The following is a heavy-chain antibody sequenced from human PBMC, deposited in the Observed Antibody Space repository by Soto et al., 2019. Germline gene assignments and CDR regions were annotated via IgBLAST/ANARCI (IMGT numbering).Heavy chain of an antibody. D-gene: IGHD6-19*01. J-gene: IGHJ4*02. Sequence: QLQLQESGPGLVKPSETLSLTCTVSGGSISSSSYYWGWIRQPPGKGLEWIGSIYYSGSTYYNPSLKSRVTISVDTSKNQFSLKLSSVTAADTAVYYCARHSSGWYREYWGQGTLVTVSS. CDR3: ARHSSGWYREY. V-gene: IGHV4-39*01. CDR1: GGSISSSSYY. CDR2: IYYSGST.